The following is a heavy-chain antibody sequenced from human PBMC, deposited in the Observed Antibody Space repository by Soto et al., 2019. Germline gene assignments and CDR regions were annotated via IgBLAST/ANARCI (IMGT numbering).Heavy chain of an antibody. CDR3: ARHFDYSRYSSGWYYYYGLDV. CDR2: ISSSSSYI. Sequence: GRSLRLSCAVSGFTFSSYSMNWDRQAPGKRLEWVSSISSSSSYIYYADSVKGRFTICRDNAKNSLYLQMNSLRAEDTAMYYFARHFDYSRYSSGWYYYYGLDVWGQGTTVTVAS. CDR1: GFTFSSYS. J-gene: IGHJ6*02. D-gene: IGHD6-19*01. V-gene: IGHV3-21*01.